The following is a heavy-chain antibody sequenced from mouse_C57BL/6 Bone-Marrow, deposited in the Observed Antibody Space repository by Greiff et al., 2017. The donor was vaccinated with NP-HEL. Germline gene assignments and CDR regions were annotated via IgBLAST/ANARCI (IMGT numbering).Heavy chain of an antibody. CDR3: ASQFPYYYGSSRGY. J-gene: IGHJ2*01. CDR2: INSDGGST. D-gene: IGHD1-1*01. CDR1: EYEFPSHD. Sequence: EVKVEESGGGLVQPGESLKLSCESNEYEFPSHDMSWVRKTPEKRLELVAAINSDGGSTYYPDTMERRFIISRDNTKKTLYLQMSSLRSEDTALYYCASQFPYYYGSSRGYWGQGTTLTVSS. V-gene: IGHV5-2*03.